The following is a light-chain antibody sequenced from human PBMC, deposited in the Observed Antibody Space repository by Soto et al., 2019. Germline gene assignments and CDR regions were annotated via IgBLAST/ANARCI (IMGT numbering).Light chain of an antibody. Sequence: EIVMTQPPPTLSVSPGERATLSCRASQSVGSKLAWYQQRPGQAPRLLIYDASNRATGIPARFSGSGSGTEFSLTISSLQSEDFAVYSCQQYGDWPGAFGGGTKVDIK. CDR2: DAS. CDR1: QSVGSK. J-gene: IGKJ4*01. V-gene: IGKV3D-15*01. CDR3: QQYGDWPGA.